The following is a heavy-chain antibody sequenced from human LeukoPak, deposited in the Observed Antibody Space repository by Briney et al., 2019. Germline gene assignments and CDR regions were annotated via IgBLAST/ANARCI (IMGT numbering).Heavy chain of an antibody. J-gene: IGHJ4*02. CDR2: ISSSSSYI. CDR1: GFTFSSYS. CDR3: AKERSGSYSRYYFDY. Sequence: GGSLRLSCAASGFTFSSYSMNWVRQAPGKGLEWVSSISSSSSYIYYADSVKGRFTISRDNSKNTLYLQMNSLRAEDTAVYYCAKERSGSYSRYYFDYWGQGTLVTVSS. D-gene: IGHD1-26*01. V-gene: IGHV3-21*04.